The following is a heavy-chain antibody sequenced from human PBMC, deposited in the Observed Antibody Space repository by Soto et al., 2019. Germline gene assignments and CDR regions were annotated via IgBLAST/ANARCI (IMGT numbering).Heavy chain of an antibody. D-gene: IGHD6-6*01. V-gene: IGHV1-18*01. CDR2: ISTYDGNT. J-gene: IGHJ5*02. Sequence: GASVKASCKASGYTFFTYGITWVRQASGQGLEWMGWISTYDGNTDYAQKLQGRVTMTTDTSTRTAYMELRSLRSDDTAVYYCARKSSSSSWFDPWGQGTLVTVSS. CDR3: ARKSSSSSWFDP. CDR1: GYTFFTYG.